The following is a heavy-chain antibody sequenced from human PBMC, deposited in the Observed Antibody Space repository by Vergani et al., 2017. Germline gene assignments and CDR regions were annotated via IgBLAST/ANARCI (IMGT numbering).Heavy chain of an antibody. CDR2: VYTSGMT. Sequence: QVQLQESGPRLVRPSQTLSLTCTVSGGSINTGAYYWSWIRQPAGKGLEWIGRVYTSGMTNYNPSLKSRVTILVDRSKSQLSLKLTSVTAGDTAVYFCARELSYYYGSGSDDYNPYYYEGMDVWGPWTTVTVSS. J-gene: IGHJ6*02. CDR3: ARELSYYYGSGSDDYNPYYYEGMDV. D-gene: IGHD3-10*01. V-gene: IGHV4-61*02. CDR1: GGSINTGAYY.